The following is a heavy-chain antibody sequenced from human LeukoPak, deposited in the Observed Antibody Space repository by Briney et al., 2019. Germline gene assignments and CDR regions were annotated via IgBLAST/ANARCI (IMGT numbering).Heavy chain of an antibody. CDR2: INHSGST. Sequence: SETLSLTCTVSGGSISSYYWSWIRQPPGKGLEWIGEINHSGSTNYNPSLKSRVTISVDTSKNQFSLKLSSVTAADTAVYYCARLRIGDWGQGTLVTVSS. CDR3: ARLRIGD. D-gene: IGHD3-10*01. V-gene: IGHV4-34*01. CDR1: GGSISSYY. J-gene: IGHJ4*02.